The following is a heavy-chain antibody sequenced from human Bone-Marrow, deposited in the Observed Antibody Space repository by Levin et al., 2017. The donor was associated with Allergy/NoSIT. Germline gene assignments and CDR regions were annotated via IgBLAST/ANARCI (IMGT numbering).Heavy chain of an antibody. V-gene: IGHV5-51*01. Sequence: RGESLKISCKGSGYSFASHWIAWVRQKPGKGLEWMGIIYPGDSDTRYSPSFQGQVTLSADKSIRTAYLQWSSLKASDTAVYYCARGLYGDLPLYWYFDIWGRGTMVTVSS. CDR1: GYSFASHW. J-gene: IGHJ2*01. CDR3: ARGLYGDLPLYWYFDI. CDR2: IYPGDSDT. D-gene: IGHD4-17*01.